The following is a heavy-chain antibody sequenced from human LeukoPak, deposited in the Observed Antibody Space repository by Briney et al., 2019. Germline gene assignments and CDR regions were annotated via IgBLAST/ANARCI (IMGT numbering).Heavy chain of an antibody. D-gene: IGHD3-16*01. CDR1: GGSISSYY. V-gene: IGHV4-59*01. CDR3: ARDASLGPFDS. J-gene: IGHJ4*02. CDR2: IFHSGAT. Sequence: SGTLSLTCTTSGGSISSYYWSWIRQPPGKGLEWIGYIFHSGATNYSPSLKSRVTMSVDTSKNQFSLRLRSVTAADTAVYYCARDASLGPFDSWGQGIQVTVSS.